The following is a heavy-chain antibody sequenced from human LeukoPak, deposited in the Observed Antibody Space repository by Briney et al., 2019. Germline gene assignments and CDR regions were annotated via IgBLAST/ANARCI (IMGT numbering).Heavy chain of an antibody. D-gene: IGHD3-9*01. V-gene: IGHV3-30*04. CDR2: ILYDGSNK. J-gene: IGHJ4*02. CDR1: EFTFSSYA. CDR3: AKVDILTGYYAIDY. Sequence: GRSLRLSCAASEFTFSSYAMHWVRQAPGKGLGWVAVILYDGSNKYYADSVKGRFTISRDNSKNTLYLQMNSLRAEDTAVYYCAKVDILTGYYAIDYWGQGTLVTVSS.